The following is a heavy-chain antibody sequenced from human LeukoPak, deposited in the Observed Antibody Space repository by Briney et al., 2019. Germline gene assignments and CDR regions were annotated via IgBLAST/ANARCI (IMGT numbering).Heavy chain of an antibody. J-gene: IGHJ6*02. V-gene: IGHV1-69*04. Sequence: ASVKVSCKASGGTFSSYAISWVRQAPGQGLEWMRRIIPIFGIANYAQKFQGRVTITADKSTSTAYMELSSLRSEDTAVYYCARDPWVGSSSWISYGMDVWGQGTTVTVSS. CDR1: GGTFSSYA. CDR2: IIPIFGIA. CDR3: ARDPWVGSSSWISYGMDV. D-gene: IGHD6-13*01.